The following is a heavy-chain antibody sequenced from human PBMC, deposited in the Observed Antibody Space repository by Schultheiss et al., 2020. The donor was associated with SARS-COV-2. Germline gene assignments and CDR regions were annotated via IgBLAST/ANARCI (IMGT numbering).Heavy chain of an antibody. CDR3: ARRQFYYYGMDV. V-gene: IGHV4-34*01. CDR2: IDHSGST. CDR1: GFTFSSYS. J-gene: IGHJ6*02. Sequence: GSLRLSCAASGFTFSSYSMNWVRQAPGKGLEWIGEIDHSGSTYYNPSLKGRVTISEDTSKAQISLNLTSITDADTAVYYCARRQFYYYGMDVWGQGTTVTVSS.